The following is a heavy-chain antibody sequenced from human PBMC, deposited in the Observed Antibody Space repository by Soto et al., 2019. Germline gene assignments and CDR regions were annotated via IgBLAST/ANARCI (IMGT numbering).Heavy chain of an antibody. D-gene: IGHD1-26*01. CDR2: MYYTGTT. CDR1: VVSVTSGGYH. J-gene: IGHJ5*02. V-gene: IGHV4-61*08. Sequence: SETLSLTCRFSVVSVTSGGYHWNWMRQSPGKGLEWIGYMYYTGTTNYNPSLRSRVSISIDTSKNQFSLNLTSVTAADTAIYSCARDGLGPWGQGTSVNVS. CDR3: ARDGLGP.